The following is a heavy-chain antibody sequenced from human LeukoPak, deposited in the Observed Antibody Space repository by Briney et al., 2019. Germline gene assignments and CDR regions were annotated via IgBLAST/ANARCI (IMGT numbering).Heavy chain of an antibody. CDR1: GFTFSSHA. V-gene: IGHV3-30*04. CDR3: AELGITMIGGV. CDR2: ISYDGDNK. Sequence: GGSLRLSCAASGFTFSSHALHWVRQAPGKGLEWVAVISYDGDNKYYADSVKGRFTISRDNAKNSLYLQMNSLRAEDTAVYYCAELGITMIGGVWGKGTTVTISS. J-gene: IGHJ6*04. D-gene: IGHD3-10*02.